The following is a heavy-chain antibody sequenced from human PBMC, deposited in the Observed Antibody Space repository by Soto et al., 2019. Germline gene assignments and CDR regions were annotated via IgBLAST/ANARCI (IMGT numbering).Heavy chain of an antibody. CDR1: GDSVSSNSAA. J-gene: IGHJ6*02. D-gene: IGHD6-13*01. CDR2: TYYRSKWYN. V-gene: IGHV6-1*01. CDR3: ARVETAGIAAAGSPDYYYYYGMDV. Sequence: PSQTLSLTCAISGDSVSSNSAAWNWIRQSPSRGLEWLGRTYYRSKWYNDYAVSVKSRITINPDTSKNQFSLQLNSVTPEDTAVYYCARVETAGIAAAGSPDYYYYYGMDVWGQGTTVTVSS.